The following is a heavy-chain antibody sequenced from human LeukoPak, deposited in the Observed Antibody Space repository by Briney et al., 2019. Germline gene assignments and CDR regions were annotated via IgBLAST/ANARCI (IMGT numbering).Heavy chain of an antibody. D-gene: IGHD3-22*01. J-gene: IGHJ5*02. CDR1: GGSFSGYY. CDR3: ARQGGMIVVVGSWFDP. V-gene: IGHV4-34*01. Sequence: SETLSLTCAVYGGSFSGYYWSWIRQPPGKGLEWIGEINHSGSTNYNPSLKSRVTISVDTSKNQFSLKLSSVTAADTAVYYCARQGGMIVVVGSWFDPWGQGTLVTVSS. CDR2: INHSGST.